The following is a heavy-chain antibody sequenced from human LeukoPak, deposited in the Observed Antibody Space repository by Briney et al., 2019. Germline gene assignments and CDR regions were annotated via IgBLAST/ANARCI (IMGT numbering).Heavy chain of an antibody. J-gene: IGHJ6*02. CDR1: GFTFSIYA. V-gene: IGHV3-21*01. CDR2: ISSSSSYI. D-gene: IGHD2-2*01. CDR3: TRTCVSAMCSDGRYGMDV. Sequence: GGSLRLSCAASGFTFSIYAMTWVRQTPGKGLEWVSSISSSSSYIYYADPVKGRFTISRDNVKKSLYLQMRGLRVEDTAVYYCTRTCVSAMCSDGRYGMDVWGQGTTVTVSS.